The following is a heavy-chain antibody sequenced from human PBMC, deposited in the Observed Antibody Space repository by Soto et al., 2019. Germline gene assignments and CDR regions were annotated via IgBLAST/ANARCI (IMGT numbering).Heavy chain of an antibody. J-gene: IGHJ4*02. V-gene: IGHV1-69*04. CDR2: IIPILGIA. CDR1: GGTFSSYT. Sequence: GASVKVSCKASGGTFSSYTISCVRQAPGQGLEWMGRIIPILGIANYAQKFQGRVTITADKSTSTAYMELSSLRSEDTAVYYCARDYYDSSGYYHYYFDYWGQGTLVTVSS. D-gene: IGHD3-22*01. CDR3: ARDYYDSSGYYHYYFDY.